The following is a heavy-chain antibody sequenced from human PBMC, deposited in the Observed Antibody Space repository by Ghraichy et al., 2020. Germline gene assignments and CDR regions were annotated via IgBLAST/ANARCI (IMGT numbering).Heavy chain of an antibody. CDR3: ARDYEGVAGHFDY. D-gene: IGHD6-19*01. J-gene: IGHJ4*02. Sequence: SQTLSLTCTVSGGSISSYYWSWIRQPPGKGLEWIGYIYYSGSTNYNPSLKSRVTISVDTSKNQFSLKLSSVTAADTAVYYCARDYEGVAGHFDYWGQGTLVTVSS. CDR1: GGSISSYY. V-gene: IGHV4-59*01. CDR2: IYYSGST.